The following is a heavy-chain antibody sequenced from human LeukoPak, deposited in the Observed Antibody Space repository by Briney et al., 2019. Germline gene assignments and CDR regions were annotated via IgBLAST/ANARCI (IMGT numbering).Heavy chain of an antibody. V-gene: IGHV1-8*01. CDR1: GYTFTSYD. J-gene: IGHJ4*02. Sequence: ASVKVSCKASGYTFTSYDINWVRQATGQGLEWMGWMNPNSGNTGYAQKFQGRVTVTRNTSISTAYMELSSLRSEDTAVYYCARDLTAAGFDYWGQGTLVTVSS. D-gene: IGHD6-13*01. CDR2: MNPNSGNT. CDR3: ARDLTAAGFDY.